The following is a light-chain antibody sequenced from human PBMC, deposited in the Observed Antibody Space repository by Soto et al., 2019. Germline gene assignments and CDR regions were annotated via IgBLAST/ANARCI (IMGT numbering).Light chain of an antibody. CDR3: QHYNNWPPWT. J-gene: IGKJ1*01. CDR2: GAS. CDR1: QSVSSN. Sequence: EIVMTQSPATLSVSPGERATFSCRASQSVSSNLAWYQQKPGQAPRLLIYGASIMATGIPARFSGSGSGTAFSLTISSLQSEDFAIYYCQHYNNWPPWTFGQGTKLDIK. V-gene: IGKV3-15*01.